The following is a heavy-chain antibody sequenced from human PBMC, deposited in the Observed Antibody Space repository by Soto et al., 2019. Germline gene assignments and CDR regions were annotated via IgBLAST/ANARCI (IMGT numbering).Heavy chain of an antibody. Sequence: LRLSCAASGFTFSSYAMSWVRQAPGKGLEWVSTFSSVGGGTYYADSVKGRFTISRDNSKNTLYLQMNSLRAEDTALYHCAKTGDSSGYNWFDPWGRGTLVTVSS. CDR2: FSSVGGGT. CDR1: GFTFSSYA. V-gene: IGHV3-23*01. CDR3: AKTGDSSGYNWFDP. D-gene: IGHD3-22*01. J-gene: IGHJ5*02.